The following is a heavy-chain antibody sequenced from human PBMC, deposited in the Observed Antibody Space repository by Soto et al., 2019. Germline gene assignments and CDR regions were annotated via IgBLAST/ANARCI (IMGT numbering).Heavy chain of an antibody. CDR2: ISGSGDST. Sequence: EVQLSESGGGLVQPGGSLRLSCAASGFTFSNYVMSWVRQAPGKGLEWVSAISGSGDSTYYADSVKGRFTISSDSSRSTLYLQMNSLRAEDTAVYYCAQRGSSRFFDHWGQGSLVTVSS. V-gene: IGHV3-23*01. CDR1: GFTFSNYV. D-gene: IGHD6-13*01. CDR3: AQRGSSRFFDH. J-gene: IGHJ4*02.